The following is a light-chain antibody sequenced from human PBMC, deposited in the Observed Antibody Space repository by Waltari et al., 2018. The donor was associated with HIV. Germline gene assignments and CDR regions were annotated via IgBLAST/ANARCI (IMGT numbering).Light chain of an antibody. CDR3: QSADSSGTYYVV. Sequence: SYELTQPPSVSVSPGQTARITCSGDALPKQYAYWYQPKPGQAPVLVIYKDSERPSGIPERFSGSSSGTTGTLTISGVQAEDEADYYCQSADSSGTYYVVFGGGTKLTVL. CDR2: KDS. CDR1: ALPKQY. V-gene: IGLV3-25*03. J-gene: IGLJ2*01.